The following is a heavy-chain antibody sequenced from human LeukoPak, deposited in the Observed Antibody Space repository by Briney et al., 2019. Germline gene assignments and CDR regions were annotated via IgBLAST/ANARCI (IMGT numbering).Heavy chain of an antibody. J-gene: IGHJ4*02. Sequence: PGGSLRLSCAASKFTFSSYGMHWVRQAPGKGLEWVAFIRYDGGNKYYADSVKGRFTVSRDNSKNTLSLQMNSLRAEDTAVYYCAKCVDILTGYLWSLDYWGQGTLVTVSS. D-gene: IGHD3-9*01. CDR3: AKCVDILTGYLWSLDY. V-gene: IGHV3-30*02. CDR2: IRYDGGNK. CDR1: KFTFSSYG.